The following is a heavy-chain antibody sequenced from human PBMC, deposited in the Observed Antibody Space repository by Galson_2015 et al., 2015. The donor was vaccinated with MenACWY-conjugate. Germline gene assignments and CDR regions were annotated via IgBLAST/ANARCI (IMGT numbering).Heavy chain of an antibody. V-gene: IGHV3-23*01. CDR2: ISGSGGST. Sequence: SLRLSCAASGFTFSSYAMSWVRQAPGKGLEWVSAISGSGGSTYYADSVKGRFTISRDNSKNTLYLQMNSLRAEDTAVYYCAKACRDSSGYYPDYFDYWGQGTLVTVSS. J-gene: IGHJ4*02. D-gene: IGHD3-22*01. CDR3: AKACRDSSGYYPDYFDY. CDR1: GFTFSSYA.